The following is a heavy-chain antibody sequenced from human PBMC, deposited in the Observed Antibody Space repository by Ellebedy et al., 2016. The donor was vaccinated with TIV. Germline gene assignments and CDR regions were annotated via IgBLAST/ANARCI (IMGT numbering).Heavy chain of an antibody. V-gene: IGHV1-69*13. CDR1: GGTFSSYA. CDR3: ARDPSRGGYDSIPFDY. D-gene: IGHD5-12*01. Sequence: ASVKVSXKASGGTFSSYAISWVRQAPGQGLEWMGGIIPIFGTANYAQKFQGRVTITADESTSTAYMELSSLRSEDTAVYYCARDPSRGGYDSIPFDYWGQGTLVTVSS. CDR2: IIPIFGTA. J-gene: IGHJ4*02.